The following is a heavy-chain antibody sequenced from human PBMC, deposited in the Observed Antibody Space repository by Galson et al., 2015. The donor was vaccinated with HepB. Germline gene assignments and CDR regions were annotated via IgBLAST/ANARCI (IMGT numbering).Heavy chain of an antibody. J-gene: IGHJ4*02. D-gene: IGHD2-2*01. CDR2: ISSSGDRT. V-gene: IGHV3-23*01. CDR3: ARDDCSTTSCLAY. Sequence: SLRLSCAASGLTFSRYAMSWVRQAPGKGLEWLSAISSSGDRTYYADSVKGRFTISRDNSKNTLFLQLNNLRAEDTAIYYCARDDCSTTSCLAYWGQGTLVTVSS. CDR1: GLTFSRYA.